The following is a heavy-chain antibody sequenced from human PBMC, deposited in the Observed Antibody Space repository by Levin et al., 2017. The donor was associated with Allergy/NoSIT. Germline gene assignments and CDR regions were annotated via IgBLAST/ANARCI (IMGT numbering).Heavy chain of an antibody. CDR1: GFTFTNYA. J-gene: IGHJ4*02. CDR3: AKTWYSNDVDY. CDR2: ISENDGRT. V-gene: IGHV3-23*01. D-gene: IGHD6-13*01. Sequence: GESLKISCAAPGFTFTNYAMSWVRQAPGKGLEWVSAISENDGRTYYADSVKGRFTISRDNSKKMLYLQMNSLRAEDTAVYYCAKTWYSNDVDYWGQGTLVTVSS.